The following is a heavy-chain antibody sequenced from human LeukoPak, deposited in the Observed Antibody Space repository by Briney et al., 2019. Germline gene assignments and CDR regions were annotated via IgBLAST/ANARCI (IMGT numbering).Heavy chain of an antibody. D-gene: IGHD1-26*01. CDR1: GFTFSSYG. CDR2: IWYDGSNK. V-gene: IGHV3-33*01. CDR3: ARDSDWSGNYRFDY. J-gene: IGHJ4*02. Sequence: GRSLRLSCAASGFTFSSYGMHWVRQAPGKGLEWVAVIWYDGSNKYYADSVKGRFTISRDNSKNTLYLQMNSLRAEDTAVYYCARDSDWSGNYRFDYWGQGTLVTVSS.